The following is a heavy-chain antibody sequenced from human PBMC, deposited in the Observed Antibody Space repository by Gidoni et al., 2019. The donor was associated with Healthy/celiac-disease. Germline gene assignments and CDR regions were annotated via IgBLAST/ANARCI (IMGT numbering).Heavy chain of an antibody. V-gene: IGHV4-34*01. D-gene: IGHD6-6*01. CDR2: INHSGST. CDR1: GGSFSGYS. J-gene: IGHJ6*02. CDR3: ARWGGIAARPYYYYYGMDV. Sequence: QVQLQQWGAGLLKPSETLSLTCAVYGGSFSGYSWSWIRPPPGKGLEWIGEINHSGSTNYNPSLKSRVTISVDTSKNQFSLKLSSVTAADTAVYYCARWGGIAARPYYYYYGMDVWGQGTTVTVSS.